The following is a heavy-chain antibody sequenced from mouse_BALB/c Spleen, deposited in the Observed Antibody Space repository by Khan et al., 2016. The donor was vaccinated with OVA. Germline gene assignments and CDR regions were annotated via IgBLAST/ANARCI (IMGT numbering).Heavy chain of an antibody. Sequence: EVMLVESGGGLVKPGGSLKLSCAASGFTFSSYAMSWVRQTPEKRLEWVATISSGGSDTYYPDSVKGRFTISRDNANNTLYLQMSSLRSEDTAMYYCEWLYAMDYWGQGTSVTVSS. CDR2: ISSGGSDT. V-gene: IGHV5-9-1*01. J-gene: IGHJ4*01. CDR1: GFTFSSYA. CDR3: EWLYAMDY.